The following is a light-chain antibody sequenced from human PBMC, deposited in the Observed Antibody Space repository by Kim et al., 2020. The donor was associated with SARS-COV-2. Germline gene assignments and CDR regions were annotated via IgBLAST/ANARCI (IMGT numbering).Light chain of an antibody. CDR1: SSNIGSNS. CDR3: AAWDDSLNGLV. V-gene: IGLV1-44*01. J-gene: IGLJ3*02. Sequence: ELTQPPSASATPGQRVTISCSGSSSNIGSNSINWYQQLPGTAPKLLMFSNNQRPSRVPDRFSGSKSGTSASLAISGLQYEDEANYYCAAWDDSLNGLVFGGGTKLTVL. CDR2: SNN.